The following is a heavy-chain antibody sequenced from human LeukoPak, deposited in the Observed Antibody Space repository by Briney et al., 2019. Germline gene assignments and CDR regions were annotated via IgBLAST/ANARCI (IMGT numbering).Heavy chain of an antibody. CDR2: IYHSGST. CDR3: ARDGWGYDSSGDFGY. Sequence: PSQTLSLTCTVSGGSISSGGYYWSWIRQPPGKGLEWIGYIYHSGSTYYNPSLKSRVTISVDRSKNQFSLKLSSVTAADTAVYYCARDGWGYDSSGDFGYWGQGTLVTVSS. CDR1: GGSISSGGYY. V-gene: IGHV4-30-2*01. D-gene: IGHD3-22*01. J-gene: IGHJ4*02.